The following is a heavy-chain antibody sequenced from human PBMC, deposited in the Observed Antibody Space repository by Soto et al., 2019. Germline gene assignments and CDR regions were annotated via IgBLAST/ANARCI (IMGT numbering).Heavy chain of an antibody. D-gene: IGHD2-15*01. J-gene: IGHJ4*02. V-gene: IGHV3-30-3*01. Sequence: GGSLRLSCAASGFTFSSYAMHWVRQAPGKGLEWVAVISYDGSNKYYADSVKGRFTISRDNSKNTLYLQMNSLRAEDTAVYYCARSSGIEVVVAYFDYWGQGTLVTVSS. CDR1: GFTFSSYA. CDR2: ISYDGSNK. CDR3: ARSSGIEVVVAYFDY.